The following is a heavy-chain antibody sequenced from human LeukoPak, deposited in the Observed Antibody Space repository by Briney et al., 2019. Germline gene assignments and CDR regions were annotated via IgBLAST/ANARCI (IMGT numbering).Heavy chain of an antibody. V-gene: IGHV3-30*03. CDR2: MSSDERNQ. CDR1: GFSLSDFG. CDR3: ARVLWYYMYV. D-gene: IGHD2-21*01. Sequence: GGSLRLSCAASGFSLSDFGTHWVRQAPGKGLEWVAVMSSDERNQYYADSVKGRFTLSRDNSRNTLFLQMSSLRVEDTAVYYCARVLWYYMYVWGKGNTVTVSS. J-gene: IGHJ6*03.